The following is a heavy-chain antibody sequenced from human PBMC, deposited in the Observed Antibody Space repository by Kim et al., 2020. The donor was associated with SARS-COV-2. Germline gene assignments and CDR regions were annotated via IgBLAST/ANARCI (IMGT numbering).Heavy chain of an antibody. D-gene: IGHD6-19*01. V-gene: IGHV3-74*01. CDR3: ARETAVTGEYYFDF. J-gene: IGHJ4*02. Sequence: ESVKVRFTTSRDNSKTPLYLQMNSLTDEDTAMYYCARETAVTGEYYFDFWGQGSLVTVSS.